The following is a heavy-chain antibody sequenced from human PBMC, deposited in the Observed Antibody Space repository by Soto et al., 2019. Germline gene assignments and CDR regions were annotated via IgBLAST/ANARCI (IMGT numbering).Heavy chain of an antibody. CDR3: AKDMKWGGITTIHYFYS. V-gene: IGHV3-9*01. Sequence: PGGSLRLSCVASGFTVDDYAMHWARQAPGKGLEWVSGISANGDNVDYADSVKGRFTVSRDNAKNSLFLQMNSLRPEDTALYYCAKDMKWGGITTIHYFYSWGQGTQV. CDR2: ISANGDNV. D-gene: IGHD3-22*01. CDR1: GFTVDDYA. J-gene: IGHJ4*02.